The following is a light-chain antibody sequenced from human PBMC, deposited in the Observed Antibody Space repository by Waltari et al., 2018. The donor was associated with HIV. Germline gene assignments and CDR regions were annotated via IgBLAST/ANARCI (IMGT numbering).Light chain of an antibody. CDR2: RNN. Sequence: QSVLTQPPSASGTPGQRVTIYCSGSSSNIGSNYVYWYQHLPGTAPKLLIYRNNQRPSGVPDRFSGSKSGTSASLAISGLRSEDEADYYCAAWDGSLSVVIFGGGTKLTVL. J-gene: IGLJ2*01. V-gene: IGLV1-47*01. CDR1: SSNIGSNY. CDR3: AAWDGSLSVVI.